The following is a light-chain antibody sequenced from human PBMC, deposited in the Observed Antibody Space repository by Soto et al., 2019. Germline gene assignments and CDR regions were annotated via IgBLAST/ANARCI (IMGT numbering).Light chain of an antibody. CDR2: DAS. Sequence: EIVLTQFPATLSLSPGDGATLSCRASQSVSSYLAWYLQKPGQAPRLLIYDASNRATGIPARFSGSGSGTDFTLTISSLQPDDFATYYCQHYNSYSEAFGQGTKVDIK. J-gene: IGKJ1*01. CDR3: QHYNSYSEA. CDR1: QSVSSY. V-gene: IGKV3-11*01.